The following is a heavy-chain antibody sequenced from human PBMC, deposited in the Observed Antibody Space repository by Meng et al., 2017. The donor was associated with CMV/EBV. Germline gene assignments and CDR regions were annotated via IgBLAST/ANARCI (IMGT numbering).Heavy chain of an antibody. V-gene: IGHV1-69*01. CDR1: GGTFSSDA. CDR3: ARNQPSRGWSHEDY. J-gene: IGHJ4*02. CDR2: ISPIFGTA. D-gene: IGHD2-15*01. Sequence: LAHVGVEVKRPGSSVTVSCKAPGGTFSSDAISWVRQAPGQGLEWMGGISPIFGTANYAQKFQGRVTITADESTSTAYMELSSLRSEDTAVYYCARNQPSRGWSHEDYWGQGTLVTVSS.